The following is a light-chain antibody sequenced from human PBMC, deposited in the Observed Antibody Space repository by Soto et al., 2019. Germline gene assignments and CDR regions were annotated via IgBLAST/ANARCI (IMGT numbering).Light chain of an antibody. V-gene: IGLV2-14*03. Sequence: QSVLTQPASVSGSPGQSITISCTGTSSDIGAYNFVSWYQQHPGKAPKLMLYDVNIRPSGVSNRFSGSKSGNTASLTISGPQAEEEADYYCTSWTTSTTMIFGGGTKLTVL. CDR2: DVN. J-gene: IGLJ2*01. CDR1: SSDIGAYNF. CDR3: TSWTTSTTMI.